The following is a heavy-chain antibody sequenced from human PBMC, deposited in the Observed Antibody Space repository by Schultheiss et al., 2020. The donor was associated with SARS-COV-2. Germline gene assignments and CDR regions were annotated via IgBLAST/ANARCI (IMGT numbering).Heavy chain of an antibody. CDR1: GFTFSSYE. D-gene: IGHD6-6*01. J-gene: IGHJ4*02. CDR3: ARVQYSSSSDYSDY. CDR2: IWYDGNHK. Sequence: GESLKISCAASGFTFSSYEMNWVRQAPGKGLEWVAVIWYDGNHKYYADSVKGRFTISRDNSKNTLYLQMSGLRAEDTALYYCARVQYSSSSDYSDYWGQGTLVTVSS. V-gene: IGHV3-33*08.